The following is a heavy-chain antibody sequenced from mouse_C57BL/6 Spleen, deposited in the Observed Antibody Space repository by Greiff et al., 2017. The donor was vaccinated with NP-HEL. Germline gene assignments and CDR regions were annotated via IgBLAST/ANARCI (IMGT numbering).Heavy chain of an antibody. CDR3: ARGCQDIEGGAMDY. CDR1: GFTFSDYY. J-gene: IGHJ4*01. Sequence: EVQLVESEGGLVQPGSSMKLSCTASGFTFSDYYMAWVRQVPEKGLEWVANINYDGSSTYYLDSLKSRFIISRDNAKNILYLQMSSLKSDGTATYYGARGCQDIEGGAMDYWGQGTSVTVSS. V-gene: IGHV5-16*01. CDR2: INYDGSST. D-gene: IGHD1-1*02.